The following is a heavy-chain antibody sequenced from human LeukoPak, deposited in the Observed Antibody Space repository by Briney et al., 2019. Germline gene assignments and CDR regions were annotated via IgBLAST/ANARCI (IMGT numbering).Heavy chain of an antibody. D-gene: IGHD2-2*01. CDR3: ARAPMEVVVPAADDYYYGMDV. Sequence: ALVKVSCKASGYTFTSYDINWVRQATGQRLEWMGWMNPNSGNTGYAQKFQGRVTMTRNTSISTAYMELSSLRSEDTAVYYCARAPMEVVVPAADDYYYGMDVWGQGTTVTVSS. CDR2: MNPNSGNT. J-gene: IGHJ6*02. CDR1: GYTFTSYD. V-gene: IGHV1-8*01.